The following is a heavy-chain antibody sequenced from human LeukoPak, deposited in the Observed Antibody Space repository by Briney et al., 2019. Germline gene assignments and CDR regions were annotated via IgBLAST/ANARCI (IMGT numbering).Heavy chain of an antibody. CDR2: VTSSGSTI. CDR3: ARSERWFGESNDWFDP. D-gene: IGHD3-10*01. J-gene: IGHJ5*02. Sequence: GGSLRLSCAASGFTFSAYEMNWVRQAPGKGLEWISYVTSSGSTIYYADSVKGRFTISRDNAKNSLYLQMNSLRAEDTAVYYCARSERWFGESNDWFDPWGQGTLVTVSS. V-gene: IGHV3-48*03. CDR1: GFTFSAYE.